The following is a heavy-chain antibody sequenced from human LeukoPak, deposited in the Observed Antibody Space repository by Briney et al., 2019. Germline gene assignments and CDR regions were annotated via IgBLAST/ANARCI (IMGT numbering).Heavy chain of an antibody. D-gene: IGHD3-22*01. Sequence: GGSLRLSCAASGFTFSSYSMNWVREAPGKGLEWVSYISSSSSTIYYADSVKGRFTISRDNAKNSLYLQMNSLRAEDTAVYYCARAYYYDSSGYHDHWGQGTLVTVSS. CDR3: ARAYYYDSSGYHDH. CDR2: ISSSSSTI. CDR1: GFTFSSYS. V-gene: IGHV3-48*04. J-gene: IGHJ5*02.